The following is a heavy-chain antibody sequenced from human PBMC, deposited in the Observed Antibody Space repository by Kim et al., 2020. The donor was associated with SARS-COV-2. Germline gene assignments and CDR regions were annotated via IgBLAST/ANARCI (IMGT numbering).Heavy chain of an antibody. J-gene: IGHJ4*02. D-gene: IGHD1-1*01. Sequence: GGSLRLSCAASGFTFSSYAMSWVRQAPGKGLEWVSAISGSGGSTYYADSVKGRFTISRDNSKNTLYLQMNSLRAEDTAVYYCAKAPQGTRWNDGERAEDYWGQGTLVTVSS. CDR1: GFTFSSYA. V-gene: IGHV3-23*01. CDR3: AKAPQGTRWNDGERAEDY. CDR2: ISGSGGST.